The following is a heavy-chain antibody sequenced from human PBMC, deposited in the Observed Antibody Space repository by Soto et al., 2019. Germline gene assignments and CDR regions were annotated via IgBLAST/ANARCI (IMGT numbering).Heavy chain of an antibody. J-gene: IGHJ3*02. CDR1: GYSFTSYW. CDR2: IYPGDSDT. CDR3: AIDSSGYYYPGAFDI. D-gene: IGHD3-22*01. Sequence: GESLKISCKGSGYSFTSYWIGWVRQMPGKGLEWTGIIYPGDSDTRYSPSFQGQVTISADKSISTAYLQWSSLKASDTAMYYCAIDSSGYYYPGAFDIWGQGTMVTVSS. V-gene: IGHV5-51*01.